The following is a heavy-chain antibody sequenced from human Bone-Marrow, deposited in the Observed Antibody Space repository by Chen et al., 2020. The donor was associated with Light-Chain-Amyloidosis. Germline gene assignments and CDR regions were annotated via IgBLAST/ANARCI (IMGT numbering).Heavy chain of an antibody. V-gene: IGHV3-30*03. CDR2: LSYDTSNE. CDR3: SSGIATFDY. Sequence: QVQLVESGGGVVQPGRSLRLSCVTSGFSFSTSVMHWVRQAPGKGLDWVTTLSYDTSNEFYVDSVKGRFTISRDNSKNTLYLQMNSLRAEDTAVYYCSSGIATFDYWGQGTQVTVSS. CDR1: GFSFSTSV. J-gene: IGHJ4*02. D-gene: IGHD2-21*01.